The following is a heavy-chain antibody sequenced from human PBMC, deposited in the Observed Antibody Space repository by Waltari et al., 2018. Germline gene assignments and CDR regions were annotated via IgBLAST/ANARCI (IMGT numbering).Heavy chain of an antibody. J-gene: IGHJ4*02. D-gene: IGHD4-17*01. CDR2: MSGCGGMT. CDR3: AKGTATAVID. V-gene: IGHV3-23*04. CDR1: GSTFSSYS. Sequence: EVQLVESGGGLVQPGGSLRLSCAASGSTFSSYSMNWVRQAPGKGVEGVSGMSGCGGMTYYADAVKGRCTISRDNTKNTLYLQMNSLRAEDTAVYYCAKGTATAVIDWGQGTLVTVSS.